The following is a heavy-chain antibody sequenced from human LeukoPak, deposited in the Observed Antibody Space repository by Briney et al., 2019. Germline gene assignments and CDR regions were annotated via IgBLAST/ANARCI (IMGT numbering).Heavy chain of an antibody. CDR2: ISDTGRST. CDR1: GFTFSSYA. Sequence: GGSLRLSCAASGFTFSSYAMSWVRQAPGKGLEWVSGISDTGRSTYYPDSVKGRFTISRSNSKNTLYLQMNSLRDEDTAVYYCAKVLRGLAYYGDYRDWGQGTLVTVSS. D-gene: IGHD4-17*01. V-gene: IGHV3-23*01. J-gene: IGHJ4*02. CDR3: AKVLRGLAYYGDYRD.